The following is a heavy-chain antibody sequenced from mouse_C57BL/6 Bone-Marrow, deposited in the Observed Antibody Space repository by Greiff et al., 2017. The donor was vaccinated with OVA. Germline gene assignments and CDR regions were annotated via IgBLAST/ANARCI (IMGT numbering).Heavy chain of an antibody. CDR1: GYTFTSYT. J-gene: IGHJ2*01. V-gene: IGHV1-4*01. CDR2: INPSSGYT. Sequence: VQLQQSGAELARPGASVKMSCKASGYTFTSYTMHWVKQRPGQGLEWIGYINPSSGYTKYNQKFKDKATLTADKSSSTAYMQLSSLTSEDSAVYYWARSYYGSYLDYFDYWGQGTTLTVSS. CDR3: ARSYYGSYLDYFDY. D-gene: IGHD1-1*01.